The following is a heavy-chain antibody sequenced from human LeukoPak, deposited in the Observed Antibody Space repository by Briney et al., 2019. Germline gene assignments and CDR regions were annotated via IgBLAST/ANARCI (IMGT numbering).Heavy chain of an antibody. V-gene: IGHV1-69*13. J-gene: IGHJ4*02. CDR3: ARGLTYYYGSWSSSFDY. CDR1: GGTFSSYA. Sequence: ASVKVSCKASGGTFSSYAISWVRQAPGQGLEWMGGIIPIFGTANYAQKFQGRVTITADESTSTAYMELSSLRSEDTAVYYCARGLTYYYGSWSSSFDYWGQGTLVTVSS. D-gene: IGHD3-10*01. CDR2: IIPIFGTA.